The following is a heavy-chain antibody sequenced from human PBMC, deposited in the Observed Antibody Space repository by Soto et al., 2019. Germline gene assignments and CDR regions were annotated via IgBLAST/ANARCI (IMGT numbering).Heavy chain of an antibody. Sequence: SETLSLTCAVYGGSFSGYYWSWIRQPPGKGLEWIGEINHSGSTNYNPSLKSRVTISVDTSKNQFSLKLSSVTAADTAVYHCARTRWSIKWGVDYWGQGTLVTVSS. J-gene: IGHJ4*02. CDR1: GGSFSGYY. CDR2: INHSGST. D-gene: IGHD7-27*01. V-gene: IGHV4-34*01. CDR3: ARTRWSIKWGVDY.